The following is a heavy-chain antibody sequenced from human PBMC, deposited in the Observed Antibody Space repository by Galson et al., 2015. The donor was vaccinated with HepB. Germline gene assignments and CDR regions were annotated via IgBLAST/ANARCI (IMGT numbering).Heavy chain of an antibody. D-gene: IGHD3-22*01. Sequence: SLRLSCAVSGFTFSNAWMSWVRQAPGKGLEWVGRIKRKTDGGTTDYAAPVKGGFTISRDDSKNTLYLQMNSLKTEDTAVYYCRHHYDTSGYYSEAFDLWGQGTMVTVSS. CDR2: IKRKTDGGTT. CDR3: RHHYDTSGYYSEAFDL. CDR1: GFTFSNAW. J-gene: IGHJ3*01. V-gene: IGHV3-15*01.